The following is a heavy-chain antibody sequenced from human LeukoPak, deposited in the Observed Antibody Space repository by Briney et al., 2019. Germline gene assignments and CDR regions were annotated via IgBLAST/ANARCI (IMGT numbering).Heavy chain of an antibody. Sequence: GGSLRLSCAASAFTFSSYEMNWVRQAPGKGLEWVSYISSSGSTIYYADSVKGRFTISRDNAKNSLYLQMNSLRAEDTAVYYCARGGGGQWLVYFDYWGQGTLVTVSS. CDR3: ARGGGGQWLVYFDY. V-gene: IGHV3-48*03. CDR2: ISSSGSTI. D-gene: IGHD6-19*01. CDR1: AFTFSSYE. J-gene: IGHJ4*02.